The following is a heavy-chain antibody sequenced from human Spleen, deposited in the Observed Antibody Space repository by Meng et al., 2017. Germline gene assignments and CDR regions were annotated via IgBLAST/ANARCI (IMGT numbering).Heavy chain of an antibody. D-gene: IGHD6-19*01. CDR2: IGHSGFT. V-gene: IGHV4-39*01. CDR1: GGSISTSGYY. J-gene: IGHJ5*02. Sequence: QPQLQESGPGLVKPSEALSLTCSVSGGSISTSGYYWGWIRQPPGKGLEWIGSIGHSGFTYYTPSLKSRVTVSIDTSRNQFSLWLTSVTAADTAVYYCARSSGWVRTGFDPWGQGTLVTVSS. CDR3: ARSSGWVRTGFDP.